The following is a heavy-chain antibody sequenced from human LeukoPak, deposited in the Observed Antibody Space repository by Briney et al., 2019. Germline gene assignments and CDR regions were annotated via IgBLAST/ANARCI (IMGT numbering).Heavy chain of an antibody. D-gene: IGHD2-2*02. CDR1: GFTFSDSA. V-gene: IGHV3-73*01. CDR3: TSVRYCSSTSCHNDAFDV. CDR2: IRSKANSYAT. J-gene: IGHJ3*01. Sequence: GGSLKLSCAASGFTFSDSAMHWVRQASGKGLEWVGRIRSKANSYATAYAASVKGRFTISRDDSKNTAYLQMNGLKTEDTAVYYCTSVRYCSSTSCHNDAFDVWSQGTTVTVSS.